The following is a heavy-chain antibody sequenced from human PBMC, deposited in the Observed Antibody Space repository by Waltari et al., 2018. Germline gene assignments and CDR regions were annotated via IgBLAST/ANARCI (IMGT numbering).Heavy chain of an antibody. Sequence: QVQLQESGPGLVKPSGTLSLTCTVSGGSISSHYWSWLRQPPGKGLEWIGYIYYSGSTNYNPSLKSRVTISVDTSKNQFSLKLSSVTAADTAVYYCARDKLAVVPAFDIWGQGTMVTVSS. D-gene: IGHD2-8*02. V-gene: IGHV4-59*11. CDR1: GGSISSHY. CDR3: ARDKLAVVPAFDI. J-gene: IGHJ3*02. CDR2: IYYSGST.